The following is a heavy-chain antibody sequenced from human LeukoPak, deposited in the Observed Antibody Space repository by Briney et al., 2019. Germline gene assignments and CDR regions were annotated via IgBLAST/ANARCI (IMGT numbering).Heavy chain of an antibody. CDR3: ARGRPSSSGYFHYYYYMDV. V-gene: IGHV4-39*07. CDR1: GGSISGSNYY. J-gene: IGHJ6*03. D-gene: IGHD3-22*01. Sequence: SETLSLTCTVSGGSISGSNYYWGWIRQPPGKGLEWIGTIYYSGSTYYNPSLKSRVTISVDTSKNQFSLKLSSVTAADTAVYYCARGRPSSSGYFHYYYYMDVWGKGTTVTVSS. CDR2: IYYSGST.